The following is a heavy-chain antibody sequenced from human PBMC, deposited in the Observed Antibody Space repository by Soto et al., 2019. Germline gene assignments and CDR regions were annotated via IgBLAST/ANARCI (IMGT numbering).Heavy chain of an antibody. Sequence: AGSLRLSCAASGFTFSSYGMHWVRQAPGKGLEWVAVISYDGSNKYYADSVKGRFTISRDNSKNTLYLQMNSLRAEDTAVYYCAKGNSGWYDGMDVWGQGTTVTVS. CDR3: AKGNSGWYDGMDV. CDR1: GFTFSSYG. D-gene: IGHD6-19*01. J-gene: IGHJ6*02. CDR2: ISYDGSNK. V-gene: IGHV3-30*18.